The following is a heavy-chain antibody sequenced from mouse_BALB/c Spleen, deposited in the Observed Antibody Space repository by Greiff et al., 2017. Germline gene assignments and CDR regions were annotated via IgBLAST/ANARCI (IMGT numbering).Heavy chain of an antibody. CDR1: GFTFSSYG. Sequence: EVQGVESGGGLVQPGGSLKLSCAASGFTFSSYGMSWVRQTPDKRLELVANINSNGGSTYYPDSVKGRFTISRDNAKNTLYLQMSSLKSEDTAVYYCAGRLGLYWDFDVWGAGTTVTVSA. J-gene: IGHJ1*01. CDR3: AGRLGLYWDFDV. D-gene: IGHD4-1*01. CDR2: INSNGGST. V-gene: IGHV5-6-3*01.